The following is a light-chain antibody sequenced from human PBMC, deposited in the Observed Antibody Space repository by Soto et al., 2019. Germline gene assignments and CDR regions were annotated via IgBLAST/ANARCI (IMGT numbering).Light chain of an antibody. CDR1: QDISNY. J-gene: IGKJ5*01. CDR2: DAS. Sequence: DIHMTQSPSSLSASVGNIVTITCQASQDISNYLNWYQQKPVQAPKLLIYDASNLETGVPSRFSGSGSGTDFTLTISSLQTEDIATYYCQQYDNLPITFGHGTRLEIK. CDR3: QQYDNLPIT. V-gene: IGKV1-33*01.